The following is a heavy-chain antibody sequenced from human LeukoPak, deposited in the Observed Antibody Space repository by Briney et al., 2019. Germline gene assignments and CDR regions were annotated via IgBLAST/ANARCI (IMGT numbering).Heavy chain of an antibody. CDR3: ARAGWSSSSWGYYFDY. Sequence: SGTLSLTCTVSGGSIDSPNWWSWVRQPPGKGLEWIGEILHSVSTKYNPSLKSRVTISVDKSKNQFSLKMSSVTAADTAVYYCARAGWSSSSWGYYFDYWGQGTLVTVSS. V-gene: IGHV4-4*02. J-gene: IGHJ4*02. CDR1: GGSIDSPNW. D-gene: IGHD6-13*01. CDR2: ILHSVST.